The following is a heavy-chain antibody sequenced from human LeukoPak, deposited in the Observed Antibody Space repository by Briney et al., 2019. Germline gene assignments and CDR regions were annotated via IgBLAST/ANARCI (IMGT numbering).Heavy chain of an antibody. Sequence: SSETLSLTCTVSGGSISSSGYYWDWIRQPPGKGLEWIGSFYYSGSTDYNPSLKSRVTISGDTSKNQFSLKLSSVTAADTAVYYCARRINRYYFDYWGQGTLVTVPS. CDR2: FYYSGST. CDR1: GGSISSSGYY. CDR3: ARRINRYYFDY. V-gene: IGHV4-39*01. J-gene: IGHJ4*02. D-gene: IGHD1-14*01.